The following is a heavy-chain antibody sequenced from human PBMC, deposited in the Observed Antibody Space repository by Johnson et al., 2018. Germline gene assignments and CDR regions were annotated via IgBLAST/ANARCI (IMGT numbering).Heavy chain of an antibody. Sequence: VQLVQSGAEVKKPGESLKISCKGSGYRFSGYWIGWVRQMSGKGLEWMGIVYPGDSDTKYSPSFHGPVPISVDKSINTAYLQWSSLKASDTAMYDCARRGDSYGYSNAFDFWGQGTMVTVSS. V-gene: IGHV5-51*03. CDR2: VYPGDSDT. D-gene: IGHD5-18*01. J-gene: IGHJ3*01. CDR1: GYRFSGYW. CDR3: ARRGDSYGYSNAFDF.